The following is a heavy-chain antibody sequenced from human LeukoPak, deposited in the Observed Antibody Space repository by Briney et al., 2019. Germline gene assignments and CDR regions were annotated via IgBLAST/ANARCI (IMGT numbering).Heavy chain of an antibody. CDR2: IYHSGSA. J-gene: IGHJ6*02. D-gene: IGHD3-16*01. Sequence: PSETLSLTCTVSGGSISSYYWSWIRQPPGKGLEWIGYIYHSGSANYNPSLKSRVTISVDTSKNQFSLRLSSVTAAVTAVYYCARESETTLGGYFFGMDVWGQGTTVTVSS. CDR3: ARESETTLGGYFFGMDV. V-gene: IGHV4-59*01. CDR1: GGSISSYY.